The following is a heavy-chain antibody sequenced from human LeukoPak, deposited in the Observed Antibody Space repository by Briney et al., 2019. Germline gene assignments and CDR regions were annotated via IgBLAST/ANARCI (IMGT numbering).Heavy chain of an antibody. CDR3: ARLVVVPAATHARDY. CDR1: GGSISSGGYS. J-gene: IGHJ4*02. D-gene: IGHD2-2*01. V-gene: IGHV4-30-4*07. CDR2: IYYSGST. Sequence: PSETLSLTCAVSGGSISSGGYSWSWIRQPPGKGLEWIGYIYYSGSTYHNPSLKSRVTISVDTSKNQFSLNLSSVTAADTAVYYCARLVVVPAATHARDYWGQGTLVTVSS.